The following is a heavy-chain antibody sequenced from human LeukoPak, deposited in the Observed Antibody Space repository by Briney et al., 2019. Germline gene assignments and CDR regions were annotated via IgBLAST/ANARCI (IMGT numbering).Heavy chain of an antibody. D-gene: IGHD3-22*01. J-gene: IGHJ4*02. V-gene: IGHV4-34*01. CDR2: INHSGST. Sequence: PSETLSLTCAVYGGSFSGYYWSWIRQPPGKGLEWIGEINHSGSTNYNPSLKSRVTISVDTSKNQFSLKLSSVTAADTAVYYCARGAIYDDSSGYHFDYWGQGTLVTVSS. CDR3: ARGAIYDDSSGYHFDY. CDR1: GGSFSGYY.